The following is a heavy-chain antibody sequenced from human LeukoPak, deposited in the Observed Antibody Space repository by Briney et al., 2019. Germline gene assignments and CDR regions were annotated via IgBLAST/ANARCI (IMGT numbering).Heavy chain of an antibody. CDR2: INYSGST. CDR1: GGSISSYY. J-gene: IGHJ3*02. V-gene: IGHV4-59*01. Sequence: SETLSLTCTVSGGSISSYYWSWIRQPPGKGLEWIGYINYSGSTNYNPSLKSRVTISVDTSKNQFSLKLSSVTAADTAVYYCARVESEVSPFIWGQGTMVTVSS. D-gene: IGHD1-1*01. CDR3: ARVESEVSPFI.